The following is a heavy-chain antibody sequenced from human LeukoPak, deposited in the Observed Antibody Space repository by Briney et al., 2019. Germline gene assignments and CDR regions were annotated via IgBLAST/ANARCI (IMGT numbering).Heavy chain of an antibody. V-gene: IGHV3-30-3*01. CDR1: GFTFSSYA. CDR3: AREPDPQFGYYYGMDV. D-gene: IGHD3-10*01. CDR2: ISYDGSNK. Sequence: GGSLRLSCAASGFTFSSYAMHWVRQAPGKGLEWVAVISYDGSNKYYADSVKGRFTISRDNSKNTLYLQMNSLRAEDTAVYYCAREPDPQFGYYYGMDVWGQGTTVTVSS. J-gene: IGHJ6*02.